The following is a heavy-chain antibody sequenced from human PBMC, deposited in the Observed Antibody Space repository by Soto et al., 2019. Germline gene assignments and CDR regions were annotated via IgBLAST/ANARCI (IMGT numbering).Heavy chain of an antibody. CDR3: ARTAAAVYFDD. V-gene: IGHV3-30*04. D-gene: IGHD6-13*01. CDR1: GFTFSSYA. J-gene: IGHJ4*02. Sequence: GGSLRLSCAASGFTFSSYAMHWVRQAPGKGLEWVAVISYDGSNKYYADSVKGRFTISRDNSKNTLYRQMNSLRAEDTAVYYCARTAAAVYFDDWGQGTLVTVSS. CDR2: ISYDGSNK.